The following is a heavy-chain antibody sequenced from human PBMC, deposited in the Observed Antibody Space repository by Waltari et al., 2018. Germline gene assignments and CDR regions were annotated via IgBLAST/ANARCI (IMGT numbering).Heavy chain of an antibody. J-gene: IGHJ6*03. CDR1: GYTFTDYY. Sequence: EVQLVQSGAEVKKPGATVKISCKASGYTFTDYYMHWVQQPPGKGLEWMGRVDPEDGETIYAENFQGRFTITADPSTDTSYMGLSSLRSDATAVYYCAAVTFVSGYYYYMDVWGKGTTVTVSS. D-gene: IGHD3-16*01. CDR2: VDPEDGET. CDR3: AAVTFVSGYYYYMDV. V-gene: IGHV1-69-2*01.